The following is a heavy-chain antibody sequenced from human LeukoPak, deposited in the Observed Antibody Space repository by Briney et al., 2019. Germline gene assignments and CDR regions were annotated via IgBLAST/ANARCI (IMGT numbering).Heavy chain of an antibody. CDR2: IYYSGST. Sequence: PSETLSLTCTVSGGSISSSSYCWGWIRQPPGKGLEWIGTIYYSGSTYYNPSLKSRVTISVDTSKNQFSLKLSSVTAADTAVYYCARVHYLDSGGYFRPPYFDYWGQGTLVAVSS. D-gene: IGHD3-22*01. V-gene: IGHV4-39*01. CDR3: ARVHYLDSGGYFRPPYFDY. J-gene: IGHJ4*02. CDR1: GGSISSSSYC.